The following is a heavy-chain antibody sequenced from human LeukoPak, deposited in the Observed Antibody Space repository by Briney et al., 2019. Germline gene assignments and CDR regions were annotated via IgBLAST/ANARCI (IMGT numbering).Heavy chain of an antibody. Sequence: ASVKVSCKASGYTFTGYYMHWVRQASGQGLEWMGWINPNSGGTNYAQKFQGRVTMTRDTSISTAYMELSRLRSDDTAVYYCARSYDFWSGYYTIWGQGTLVTVSS. V-gene: IGHV1-2*02. J-gene: IGHJ4*02. D-gene: IGHD3-3*01. CDR1: GYTFTGYY. CDR3: ARSYDFWSGYYTI. CDR2: INPNSGGT.